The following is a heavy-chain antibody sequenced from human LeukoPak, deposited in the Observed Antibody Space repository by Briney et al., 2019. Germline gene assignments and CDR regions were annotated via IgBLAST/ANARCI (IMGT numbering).Heavy chain of an antibody. V-gene: IGHV3-23*01. CDR1: GFTFSSYS. D-gene: IGHD3-3*01. CDR3: AKPHTIFGAHSWYFDY. CDR2: ISGSGGST. Sequence: PGGSLRLSCAASGFTFSSYSMNWVRQAPGKGLEWVSPISGSGGSTYSADSVKGRFTISRDNSKNTLYLQMNSLRAEDTAVYYCAKPHTIFGAHSWYFDYWGQGTLVTVSS. J-gene: IGHJ4*02.